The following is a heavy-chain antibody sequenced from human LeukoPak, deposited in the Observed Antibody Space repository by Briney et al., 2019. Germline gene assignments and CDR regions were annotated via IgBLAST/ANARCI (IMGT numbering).Heavy chain of an antibody. Sequence: PGGSLRLSCAASGFTFSSYWMYWVRQAPGKGLVCVSRINSDGSSTSYADSVKGRFIISRDNATNTLYLRMNGLRAEDTAVYYCARRGAGTGTTDYWGQGTLVTVSS. CDR2: INSDGSST. D-gene: IGHD1-1*01. CDR3: ARRGAGTGTTDY. V-gene: IGHV3-74*01. CDR1: GFTFSSYW. J-gene: IGHJ4*02.